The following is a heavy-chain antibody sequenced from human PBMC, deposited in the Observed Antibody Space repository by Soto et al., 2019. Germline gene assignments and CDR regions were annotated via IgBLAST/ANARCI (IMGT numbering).Heavy chain of an antibody. V-gene: IGHV3-11*06. D-gene: IGHD1-1*01. J-gene: IGHJ4*02. CDR3: ARSGDNFNVLDY. CDR2: SSNSGTFA. Sequence: GGSLRLSCAASGFTFSDYYMSWVRQAPGRGLEWISYSSNSGTFARYATSVKGRFSISRDNANNSLYLEMNSLRVEDTAVYYCARSGDNFNVLDYWGPGPPLTVSS. CDR1: GFTFSDYY.